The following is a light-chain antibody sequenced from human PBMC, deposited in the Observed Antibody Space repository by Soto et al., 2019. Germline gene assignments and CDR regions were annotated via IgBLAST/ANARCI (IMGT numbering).Light chain of an antibody. V-gene: IGLV4-69*01. CDR2: LNSDGSH. J-gene: IGLJ2*01. Sequence: QPVLTQSPSASASLGASVKLTCTRSSGHSSYAIAWHHLQPEKGPRYLMKLNSDGSHSKGDGVPERFSGSSSGAERYLTISSLQSEDEADYYCQTWGTGIVVFGGGTKLTVL. CDR3: QTWGTGIVV. CDR1: SGHSSYA.